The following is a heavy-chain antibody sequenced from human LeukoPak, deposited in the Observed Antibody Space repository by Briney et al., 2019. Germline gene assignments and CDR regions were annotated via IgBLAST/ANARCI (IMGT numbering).Heavy chain of an antibody. CDR2: IHGSGST. CDR3: ARGFGEGRYYYYYMDV. J-gene: IGHJ6*03. Sequence: SETLSLTCSVSGGSISSYYWSWIRQSAGKGLEWIGRIHGSGSTNYNPSLKSRVTMSVDTSKNQVSLKMSSVTAADTAVYYCARGFGEGRYYYYYMDVWGKGTTVTVSS. V-gene: IGHV4-4*07. D-gene: IGHD3-10*01. CDR1: GGSISSYY.